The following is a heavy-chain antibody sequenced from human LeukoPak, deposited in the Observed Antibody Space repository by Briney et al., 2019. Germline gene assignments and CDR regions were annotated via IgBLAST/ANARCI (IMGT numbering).Heavy chain of an antibody. Sequence: SETLSLTCTVSGGSISSYYWSWIRQPPGKGLEWIGYIYYSGSTNYNPSLKSRVTISVDTSKNQFSLKLSPVTAADTAVYYCARASNFYYGSGSYFTRSHAFDLWGQGTMVTVSS. D-gene: IGHD3-10*01. CDR3: ARASNFYYGSGSYFTRSHAFDL. V-gene: IGHV4-59*01. J-gene: IGHJ3*01. CDR2: IYYSGST. CDR1: GGSISSYY.